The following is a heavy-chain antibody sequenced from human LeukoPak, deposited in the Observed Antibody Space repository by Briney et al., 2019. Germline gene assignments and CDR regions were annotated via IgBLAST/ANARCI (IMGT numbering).Heavy chain of an antibody. CDR1: GFTFSSYA. V-gene: IGHV3-30*14. Sequence: GGSLRLSCTVSGFTFSSYAMHWVRQAPGKGLEWVAVTSYDESNKYYADSVKGRLTVSRDNYKDTLYLQMNNLRPDDTAVYFCARDFQTIYYDGSAFYSPFDDWGQGTLVIVSS. CDR3: ARDFQTIYYDGSAFYSPFDD. D-gene: IGHD3-22*01. J-gene: IGHJ4*02. CDR2: TSYDESNK.